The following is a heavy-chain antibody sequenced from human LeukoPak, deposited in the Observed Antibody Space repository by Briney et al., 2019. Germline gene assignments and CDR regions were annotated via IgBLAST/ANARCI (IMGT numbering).Heavy chain of an antibody. D-gene: IGHD3-22*01. CDR1: GYSISSGYY. V-gene: IGHV4-38-2*02. J-gene: IGHJ5*02. Sequence: SETLSLTCTVSGYSISSGYYWGLIRQPPGKGLEWIGSIYHSGSTYYNPSLKSRVTISVDTSKNQFSLKLSSVTAADTAVYYCATTYYYDSSGYYHWGQGTLVTVSS. CDR2: IYHSGST. CDR3: ATTYYYDSSGYYH.